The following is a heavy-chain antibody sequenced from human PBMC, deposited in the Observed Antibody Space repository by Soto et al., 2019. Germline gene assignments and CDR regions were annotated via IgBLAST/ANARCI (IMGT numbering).Heavy chain of an antibody. V-gene: IGHV4-39*01. Sequence: SETLSLTCTVSGGSISSSSYYWGWIRQPPGKGQEWIGSIYYSGSTYYNPSLKSRVTISVDTSKNQFSLKLSSVTAADTAVYYCARHGDILTGYYTYYYYYMDVWGKGTTVTVSS. CDR1: GGSISSSSYY. CDR2: IYYSGST. CDR3: ARHGDILTGYYTYYYYYMDV. D-gene: IGHD3-9*01. J-gene: IGHJ6*03.